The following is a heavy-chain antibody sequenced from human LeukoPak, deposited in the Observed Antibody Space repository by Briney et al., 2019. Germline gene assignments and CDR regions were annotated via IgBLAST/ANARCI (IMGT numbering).Heavy chain of an antibody. J-gene: IGHJ4*02. Sequence: SETLSLTCAVSGGSISSGGYSWSWIRQPPGKGLEWIGYIYHSGSTNYNPSLKSRVTISVDTSKNQFSLKLSSVTAADTAVYYCARAYTVLRFLEWLPSQYYFDYWGQGTLVTVSS. CDR3: ARAYTVLRFLEWLPSQYYFDY. CDR1: GGSISSGGYS. CDR2: IYHSGST. D-gene: IGHD3-3*01. V-gene: IGHV4-30-2*01.